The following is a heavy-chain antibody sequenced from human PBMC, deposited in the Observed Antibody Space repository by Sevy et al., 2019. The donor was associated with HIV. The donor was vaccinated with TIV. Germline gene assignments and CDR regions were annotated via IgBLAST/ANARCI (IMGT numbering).Heavy chain of an antibody. CDR3: ARAALNDYGDYRAAFDY. D-gene: IGHD4-17*01. CDR1: GGTFSSYA. J-gene: IGHJ4*02. Sequence: ASVKVSCKASGGTFSSYAISWVRQAPGQGLEWMGRIIPIFGTANYAQKFQGRVTITADESTSTAYMELSSLRSEETAVYYCARAALNDYGDYRAAFDYWGQGTLVTVSS. CDR2: IIPIFGTA. V-gene: IGHV1-69*15.